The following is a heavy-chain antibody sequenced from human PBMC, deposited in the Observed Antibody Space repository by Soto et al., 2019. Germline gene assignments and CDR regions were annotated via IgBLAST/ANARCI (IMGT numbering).Heavy chain of an antibody. V-gene: IGHV4-34*01. D-gene: IGHD6-13*01. CDR3: ARGPVRWYSSSWYVY. CDR1: GGSFSGYY. J-gene: IGHJ4*02. CDR2: INHSGST. Sequence: SETLSLTCAVYGGSFSGYYWSWIRQPPGKGLEWIGEINHSGSTNYNPSLKSRVTISVDTSKNQFSLKLSSVTAADTAVYYCARGPVRWYSSSWYVYWCQGTLVTVSS.